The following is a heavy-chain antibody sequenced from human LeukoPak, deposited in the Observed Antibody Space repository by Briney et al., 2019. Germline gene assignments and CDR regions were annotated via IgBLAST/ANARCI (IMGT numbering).Heavy chain of an antibody. V-gene: IGHV1-2*02. D-gene: IGHD5-12*01. CDR2: INPNSGGT. J-gene: IGHJ4*02. CDR1: GYTFTGYY. Sequence: GASVKVSCKASGYTFTGYYVHWVRQAPGQGLEWMGWINPNSGGTNHAQKFQGRVTMTRDTSISTAYMDLSNLRSDDTAVYYCARDPRSRGGYEGCYVDSWGQGTLATVSS. CDR3: ARDPRSRGGYEGCYVDS.